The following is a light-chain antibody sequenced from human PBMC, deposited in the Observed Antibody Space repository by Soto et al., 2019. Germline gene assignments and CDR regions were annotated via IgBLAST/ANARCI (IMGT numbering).Light chain of an antibody. CDR1: QGISSY. J-gene: IGKJ1*01. Sequence: AIRMTQSPSSLSASTGYKVTISFLASQGISSYLAWYQQKPGKAPKLLIYAASTLQSGVPSRFSGSGSGTDFTLTISCLQSEDFATYYCQQYYSYPQTFGQGTKVDIK. V-gene: IGKV1-8*01. CDR3: QQYYSYPQT. CDR2: AAS.